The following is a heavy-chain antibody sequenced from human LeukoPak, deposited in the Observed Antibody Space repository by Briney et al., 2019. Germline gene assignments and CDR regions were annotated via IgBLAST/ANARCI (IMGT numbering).Heavy chain of an antibody. CDR1: GFTFSGSA. V-gene: IGHV3-73*01. Sequence: GGSLRLSCADSGFTFSGSAVHWVRQASGKGLEWVGRIRSKRNSYATAYAASVKGRFTISRDDSKNTAFLQMNSLRTEDTAVYYCTRELTYYYSLDVWGQGTTVTVSS. D-gene: IGHD1-26*01. J-gene: IGHJ6*02. CDR2: IRSKRNSYAT. CDR3: TRELTYYYSLDV.